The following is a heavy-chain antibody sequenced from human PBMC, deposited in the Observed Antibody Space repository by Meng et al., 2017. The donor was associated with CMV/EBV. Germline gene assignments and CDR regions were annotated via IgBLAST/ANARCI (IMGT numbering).Heavy chain of an antibody. V-gene: IGHV4-39*01. CDR2: IYYSGST. J-gene: IGHJ4*02. CDR3: ARYSGSYYSY. Sequence: QLQLQESGLGLVKPSETLSLTCTVSGGSISSSSYYWGWIRQPPGKGLEWIGSIYYSGSTYYNPSLKSRVTISVDTSKNQFSLKLSSVTAADTAVYYCARYSGSYYSYWGQGTLVTVSS. CDR1: GGSISSSSYY. D-gene: IGHD1-26*01.